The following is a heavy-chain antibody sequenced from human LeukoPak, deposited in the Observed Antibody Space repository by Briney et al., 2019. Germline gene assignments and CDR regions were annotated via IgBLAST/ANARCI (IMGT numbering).Heavy chain of an antibody. CDR2: IYYSGST. V-gene: IGHV4-39*01. CDR3: ARHVRGTTRNYYFDY. Sequence: SETLSLTCTVSGGSISSSSYYWGWIRQPPGKGLEWIGSIYYSGSTYYNPSLKSRVTISVDTSKNQFSPKLSSVTAADTAVYYRARHVRGTTRNYYFDYWGQGTLVTVSS. CDR1: GGSISSSSYY. D-gene: IGHD1-1*01. J-gene: IGHJ4*02.